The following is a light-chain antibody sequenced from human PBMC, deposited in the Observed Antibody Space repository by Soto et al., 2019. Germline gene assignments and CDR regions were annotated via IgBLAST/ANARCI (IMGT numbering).Light chain of an antibody. CDR1: SSDIGGYDY. Sequence: QSALTQPRSVSGSHGQSVTISCTGTSSDIGGYDYVSWYQHHPGKAPKLMIYDVTTRPSGVPDRFSGSKSGNTASLAISGLKAEDEADYYCCSYAGSYNLIFGGGTKVTVL. J-gene: IGLJ2*01. V-gene: IGLV2-11*01. CDR2: DVT. CDR3: CSYAGSYNLI.